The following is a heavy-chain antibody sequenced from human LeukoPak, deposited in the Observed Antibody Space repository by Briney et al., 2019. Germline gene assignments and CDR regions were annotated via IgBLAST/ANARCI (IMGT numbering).Heavy chain of an antibody. CDR3: ARGREDIVVVVAATLYGMDV. CDR1: GGSISSSSYY. D-gene: IGHD2-15*01. Sequence: SETLSLTCTVSGGSISSSSYYWGWIRQPPGKGLEWIGSIYYSGSTYYNPSLKSRVTISVDTSKNQFSLKLSSVTAADTAVYYCARGREDIVVVVAATLYGMDVWGQGTTVTASS. CDR2: IYYSGST. V-gene: IGHV4-39*07. J-gene: IGHJ6*02.